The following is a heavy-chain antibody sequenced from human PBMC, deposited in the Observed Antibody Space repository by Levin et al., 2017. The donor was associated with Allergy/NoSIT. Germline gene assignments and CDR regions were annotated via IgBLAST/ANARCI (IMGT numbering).Heavy chain of an antibody. CDR1: GGSVSSGSHH. J-gene: IGHJ6*02. V-gene: IGHV4-61*01. D-gene: IGHD2-2*01. Sequence: SETLSLTCTVSGGSVSSGSHHWSWIRQPPGRGLEWIGCIHYSGSTKYNPSLKSRVTISVDTSKNQASLKLSSVTAEDTAIYYCARDRVIPATGGNYYYYGMDVWGQGTTVTVSS. CDR2: IHYSGST. CDR3: ARDRVIPATGGNYYYYGMDV.